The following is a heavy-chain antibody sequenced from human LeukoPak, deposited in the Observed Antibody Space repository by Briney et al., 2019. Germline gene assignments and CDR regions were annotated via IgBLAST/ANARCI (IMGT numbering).Heavy chain of an antibody. CDR1: GFSFSDHY. CDR3: TRDPDYGDPD. Sequence: GGSLRLSRTASGFSFSDHYMTWMRQAPGKGLEWISYITSSDRSTDYADSVKGRFIISRDNAMNSLFLQMSSLRVDDTAVYYCTRDPDYGDPDWGQGTLVTVSS. J-gene: IGHJ4*02. D-gene: IGHD2-21*01. V-gene: IGHV3-11*01. CDR2: ITSSDRST.